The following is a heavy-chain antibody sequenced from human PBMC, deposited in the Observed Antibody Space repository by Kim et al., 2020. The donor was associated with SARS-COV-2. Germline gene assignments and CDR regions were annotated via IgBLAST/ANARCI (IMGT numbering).Heavy chain of an antibody. J-gene: IGHJ4*02. CDR2: ISYDGSNK. CDR1: GFTFSSYG. V-gene: IGHV3-30*18. CDR3: AKDPVYDSSGYDY. D-gene: IGHD3-22*01. Sequence: AGSLRLSCAASGFTFSSYGMHWVRQAPGKGLEWVAVISYDGSNKYYADSVKGRFTISRDNSKNTLYLQMNSLRAEDTAVYYCAKDPVYDSSGYDYWGQGTLVTVSS.